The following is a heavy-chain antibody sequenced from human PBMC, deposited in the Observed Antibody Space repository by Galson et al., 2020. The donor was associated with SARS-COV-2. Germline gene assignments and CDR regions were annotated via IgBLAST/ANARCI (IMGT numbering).Heavy chain of an antibody. D-gene: IGHD6-13*01. CDR3: ATSSPDAFDV. V-gene: IGHV4-39*01. CDR1: GGSISSSSYY. CDR2: IYYSGST. J-gene: IGHJ3*01. Sequence: SETLSLTCTVSGGSISSSSYYWGWIRQPPGKGLEWIGSIYYSGSTYYNPSLESRVTISIDTSKNQFFLKLTSVTAADTAIYSCATSSPDAFDVWGQGTLVTVSS.